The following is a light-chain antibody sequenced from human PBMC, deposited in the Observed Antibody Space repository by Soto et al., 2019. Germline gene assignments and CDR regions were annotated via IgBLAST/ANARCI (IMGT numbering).Light chain of an antibody. CDR1: QSITNW. CDR3: QQYNSYSQFT. V-gene: IGKV1-5*03. CDR2: KAS. J-gene: IGKJ3*01. Sequence: DIQMTQSPSTLSASVGDRVTITCRASQSITNWLAWYQQKPGEAPKLLIYKASTLESGVPSRFSGSGSGTEFTLTISCLQPDDVATYYGQQYNSYSQFTFGPGTKVDIK.